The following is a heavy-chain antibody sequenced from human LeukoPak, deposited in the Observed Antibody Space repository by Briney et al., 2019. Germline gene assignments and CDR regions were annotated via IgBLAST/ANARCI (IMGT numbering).Heavy chain of an antibody. V-gene: IGHV3-11*06. Sequence: GSLRLSCAASGFTFSSYEMSWIRQAPGKGLEWVSHITPSSSYTNYADSVRGRFTVSRDNAKSSLYLQMTSLRAEDTAVYYCARDGDDYGGSSAPYWGQGTLVTVSS. CDR2: ITPSSSYT. CDR3: ARDGDDYGGSSAPY. D-gene: IGHD4-23*01. CDR1: GFTFSSYE. J-gene: IGHJ4*02.